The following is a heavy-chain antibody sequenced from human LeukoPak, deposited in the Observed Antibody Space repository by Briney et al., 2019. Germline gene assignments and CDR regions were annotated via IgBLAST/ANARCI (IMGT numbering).Heavy chain of an antibody. D-gene: IGHD3-10*01. CDR3: AKASLLLRGPLLIYYFDF. Sequence: GGSLRLSCAASDFSFTTYAMSWVRQAPGKGLEWVSSITGGDPTTYYADSVKGRFTISRDNSKSTLYLQMNSLRAEDTAIYYRAKASLLLRGPLLIYYFDFWGQGTLVTVSS. CDR1: DFSFTTYA. V-gene: IGHV3-23*01. J-gene: IGHJ4*02. CDR2: ITGGDPTT.